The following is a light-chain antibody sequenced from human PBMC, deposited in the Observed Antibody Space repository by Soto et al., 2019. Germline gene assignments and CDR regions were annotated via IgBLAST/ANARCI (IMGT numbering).Light chain of an antibody. J-gene: IGKJ1*01. CDR3: QHFHNWPPWT. Sequence: EVVMTQSPDTLSVSPGERATLSCRASQSVSSSLAWYQQKPGQAPRLLIYGASTRASGVPARFSDSGSGKEFTLTISSLQSEDVAVYYCQHFHNWPPWTFGQGTRVEIK. CDR2: GAS. V-gene: IGKV3-15*01. CDR1: QSVSSS.